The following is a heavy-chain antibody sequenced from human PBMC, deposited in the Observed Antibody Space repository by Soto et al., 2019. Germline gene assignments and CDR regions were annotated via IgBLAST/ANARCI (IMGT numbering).Heavy chain of an antibody. Sequence: ASVKVSCKASGYTFTGYYVHWVRQAPGQGLEWMGWINPNSGDTYLAPRFQGRVTMNRDTSIGTAYMELRGLTSADTAEYYCAKGGAIVAAGTRVYLYNAMDVWGQGTTVTVSS. CDR2: INPNSGDT. V-gene: IGHV1-2*02. D-gene: IGHD1-26*01. CDR3: AKGGAIVAAGTRVYLYNAMDV. J-gene: IGHJ6*02. CDR1: GYTFTGYY.